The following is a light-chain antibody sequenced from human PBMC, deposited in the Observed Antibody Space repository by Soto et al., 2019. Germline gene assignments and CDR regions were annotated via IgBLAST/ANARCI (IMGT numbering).Light chain of an antibody. CDR3: GAWDSSLGGPA. CDR1: DSNIGSKY. V-gene: IGLV1-47*01. Sequence: QSVLTQPPSASATPGQRVTISCSGSDSNIGSKYVYWYQQLPGTAPKLLMYRNNQRPSGVPDRFSGSKSGTSASLAINGLRSEDEAYYYCGAWDSSLGGPAFGGGTKVTVL. J-gene: IGLJ2*01. CDR2: RNN.